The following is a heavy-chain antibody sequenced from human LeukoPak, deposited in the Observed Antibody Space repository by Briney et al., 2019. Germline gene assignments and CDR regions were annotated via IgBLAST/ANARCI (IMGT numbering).Heavy chain of an antibody. D-gene: IGHD2-2*02. J-gene: IGHJ4*02. CDR3: ARGSYCSSTSCYMAIDY. CDR2: ISAYNGDT. V-gene: IGHV1-18*01. Sequence: GASVKVSCKASGYTFTSYGITWVRQAPGQGLEWMGWISAYNGDTNYAQKLQGRVTMTTDTSTSTAYMELRSLRSDDTAVYYCARGSYCSSTSCYMAIDYWGQGTLVTVSS. CDR1: GYTFTSYG.